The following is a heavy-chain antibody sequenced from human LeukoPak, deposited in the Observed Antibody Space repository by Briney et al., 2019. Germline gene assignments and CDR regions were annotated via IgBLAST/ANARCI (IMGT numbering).Heavy chain of an antibody. Sequence: SETLSLTCAVYGGSFSGYYWSWIRQPPGKGLEWIGEINHSESTNYNPSLKSRVTISVDTSKNQFSLKLSSVTAADTAVYYCARGLEVVTATLDYWGQGTLVTVSS. CDR1: GGSFSGYY. J-gene: IGHJ4*02. D-gene: IGHD2-21*02. V-gene: IGHV4-34*01. CDR3: ARGLEVVTATLDY. CDR2: INHSEST.